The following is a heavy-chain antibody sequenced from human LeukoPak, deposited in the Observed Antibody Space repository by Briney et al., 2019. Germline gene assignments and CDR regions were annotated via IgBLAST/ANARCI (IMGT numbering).Heavy chain of an antibody. CDR2: ISGSGGST. CDR1: GFTFSNYV. CDR3: AKYGSGSYYTAFDY. D-gene: IGHD3-10*01. V-gene: IGHV3-23*01. Sequence: GGSLRLSCAASGFTFSNYVMSWVRQAPGTGLEWVSAISGSGGSTYNADSVKGRFTISRDNSKNTLYLQMNSLRPEDTALYYCAKYGSGSYYTAFDYWGQGTLVTVSS. J-gene: IGHJ4*02.